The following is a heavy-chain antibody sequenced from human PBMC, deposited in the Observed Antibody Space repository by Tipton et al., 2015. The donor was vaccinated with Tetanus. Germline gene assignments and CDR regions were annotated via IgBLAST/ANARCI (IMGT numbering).Heavy chain of an antibody. V-gene: IGHV3-33*01. D-gene: IGHD4-17*01. CDR1: GFTFSSYG. J-gene: IGHJ6*02. CDR3: ARGATVTTLIGYYHGMDV. CDR2: IWYDGSNK. Sequence: SLRLSCAASGFTFSSYGMHWVRQAPGKGLEWVAVIWYDGSNKYYADSVKGRFTISRDNSKNTLYLQMNSLRAEDTAVYYCARGATVTTLIGYYHGMDVWGQGTTVTVSS.